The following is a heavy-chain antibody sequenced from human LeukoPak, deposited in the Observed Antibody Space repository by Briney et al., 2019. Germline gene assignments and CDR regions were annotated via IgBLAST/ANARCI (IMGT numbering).Heavy chain of an antibody. V-gene: IGHV3-7*01. CDR2: IKQDGSEK. CDR1: GFTFSSYW. D-gene: IGHD6-13*01. Sequence: GGSLRLSCAASGFTFSSYWMSWVRQAPGKGLEWVANIKQDGSEKYYVDSVKGRFTISRDNAKNSLYLQMNSLRAEDTAVYYCARDRPLYSSSWYEKGAFDIWGQGTMVTVSS. CDR3: ARDRPLYSSSWYEKGAFDI. J-gene: IGHJ3*02.